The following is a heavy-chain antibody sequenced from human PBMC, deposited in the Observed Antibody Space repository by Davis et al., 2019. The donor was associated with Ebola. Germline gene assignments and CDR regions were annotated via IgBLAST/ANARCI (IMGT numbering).Heavy chain of an antibody. Sequence: MPSETLSLTCAVSGGSISSSNWWSWVRQPPGKGLEWIGEIYHSGSTNYNPSLKSRVTLSVDRSTNQFSLKLTSVTAADTAVYYCARGDYAGSSFDYWGQGTLVTVSS. V-gene: IGHV4-4*02. CDR1: GGSISSSNW. CDR3: ARGDYAGSSFDY. CDR2: IYHSGST. D-gene: IGHD4-17*01. J-gene: IGHJ4*02.